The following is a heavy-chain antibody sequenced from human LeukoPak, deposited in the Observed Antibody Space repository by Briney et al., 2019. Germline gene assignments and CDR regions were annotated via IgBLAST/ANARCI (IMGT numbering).Heavy chain of an antibody. D-gene: IGHD6-13*01. CDR1: GFTFSDHY. CDR2: TRNKANSYTT. V-gene: IGHV3-72*01. Sequence: PGGSLILSCAASGFTFSDHYMDWVCQAPGKGLEWVGRTRNKANSYTTEYAASVKGRFTISRDDSKNSLYLQMNSLKTEDTAMYYCARNKGYSSSWTPFDYWGQGALVHVSS. J-gene: IGHJ4*02. CDR3: ARNKGYSSSWTPFDY.